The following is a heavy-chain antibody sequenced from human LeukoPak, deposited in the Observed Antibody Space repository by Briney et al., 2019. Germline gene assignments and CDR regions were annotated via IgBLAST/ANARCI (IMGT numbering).Heavy chain of an antibody. CDR3: VVGGSPGY. J-gene: IGHJ4*02. CDR2: ISTDGYTT. V-gene: IGHV3-74*01. Sequence: GGSLRLSCAASGFALVRDWMHWVRQAPRKGLVWVSRISTDGYTTDYADFVQGRFTASRDNTKNTWSLEMNSLRAEDTAVYYCVVGGSPGYWGQGTLVTVSS. CDR1: GFALVRDW. D-gene: IGHD2-15*01.